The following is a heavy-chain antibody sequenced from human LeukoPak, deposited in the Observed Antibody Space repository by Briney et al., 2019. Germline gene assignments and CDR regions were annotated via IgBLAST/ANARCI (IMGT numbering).Heavy chain of an antibody. CDR1: GGSFSGYY. Sequence: SETLSLTCAVYGGSFSGYYWSWIRQPPGKGLEWIGEINHSGSTNYNPSLKSRVTISVDTSKNQFSLKLSSVTAADTAVYYCARDRSYYYGPGGYFDYWGQGTLVTVSS. V-gene: IGHV4-34*01. CDR3: ARDRSYYYGPGGYFDY. J-gene: IGHJ4*02. CDR2: INHSGST. D-gene: IGHD3-10*01.